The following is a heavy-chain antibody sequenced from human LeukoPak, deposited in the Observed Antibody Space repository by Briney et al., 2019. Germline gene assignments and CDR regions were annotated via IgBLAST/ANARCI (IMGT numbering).Heavy chain of an antibody. D-gene: IGHD6-13*01. Sequence: GGSLRLSCAASGFAFSDYYMGWIRQAPGKGLEWVSYISSSGSTTYYADSVKGRFVISRDNAKNSLYLQMNSLRAEDTAVYYCAGIAAAGRSRYYYYMDVWGKGTTVTVSS. CDR1: GFAFSDYY. V-gene: IGHV3-11*04. CDR3: AGIAAAGRSRYYYYMDV. J-gene: IGHJ6*03. CDR2: ISSSGSTT.